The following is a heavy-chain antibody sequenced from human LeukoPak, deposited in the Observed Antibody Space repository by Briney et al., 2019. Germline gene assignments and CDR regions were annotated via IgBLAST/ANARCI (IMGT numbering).Heavy chain of an antibody. V-gene: IGHV3-74*01. CDR3: ARGGYHGSGRYYFDS. J-gene: IGHJ4*02. D-gene: IGHD6-13*01. CDR1: GFTFSSYW. CDR2: IKSDGSNT. Sequence: GGSLRLSCAASGFTFSSYWMHWVRQAPGKGLVWVSRIKSDGSNTNYADSVKGRFTISRDNAKNTLHLQMNSLRAEDTAVYYCARGGYHGSGRYYFDSWGQGTLVTVSS.